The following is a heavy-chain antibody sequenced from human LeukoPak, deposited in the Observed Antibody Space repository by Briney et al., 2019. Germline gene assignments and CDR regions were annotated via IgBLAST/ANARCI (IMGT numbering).Heavy chain of an antibody. J-gene: IGHJ3*02. CDR3: ARQLVEYYDFWSGQENAFDI. CDR1: GYSISSGYY. D-gene: IGHD3-3*01. CDR2: IYYSGST. V-gene: IGHV4-38-2*01. Sequence: KPSETLSLTCAVSGYSISSGYYWGWIRQPPGKGLEWIGSIYYSGSTYYNPSLKSRVTISVDTSKNQFSLKLSSVTAADTAVYYCARQLVEYYDFWSGQENAFDIWGQGTMVTVSS.